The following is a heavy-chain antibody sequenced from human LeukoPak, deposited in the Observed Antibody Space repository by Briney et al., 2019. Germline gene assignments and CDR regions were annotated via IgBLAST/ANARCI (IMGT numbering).Heavy chain of an antibody. J-gene: IGHJ4*02. Sequence: SETLSLTCTVSGGSISSYYWSWIRQPPGKGLEWIGEINHSGSTNYNPSLKSRVTISVDTSKNQFSLKLSSVTAADTAVYYCARGGPSESFDYWGQGTLVTVSS. CDR2: INHSGST. V-gene: IGHV4-34*01. CDR1: GGSISSYY. CDR3: ARGGPSESFDY.